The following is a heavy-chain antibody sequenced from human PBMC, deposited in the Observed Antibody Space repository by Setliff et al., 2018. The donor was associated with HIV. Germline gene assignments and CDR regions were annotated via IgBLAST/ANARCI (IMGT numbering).Heavy chain of an antibody. CDR3: ARNPCSGGSCPDAFDI. J-gene: IGHJ3*02. V-gene: IGHV4-59*01. CDR2: IYYSGST. D-gene: IGHD2-15*01. CDR1: GGSISSYY. Sequence: KASETLSLTCTVSGGSISSYYWSWIRQPPGKGLEWIGYIYYSGSTNYNPSLKSRVTISVDTSKNQFSLKLSSVTAADTAVYYCARNPCSGGSCPDAFDIWGQVTMVTVSS.